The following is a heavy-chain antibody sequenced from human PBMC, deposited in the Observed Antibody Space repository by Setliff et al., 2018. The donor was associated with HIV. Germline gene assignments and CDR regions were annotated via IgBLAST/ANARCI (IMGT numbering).Heavy chain of an antibody. CDR3: ARVSDSSGYYYEGYFDY. CDR2: IWYDGSYK. Sequence: GGSLRLSCAASGFNFSDHYMDWVRQAPGKGLEWVAVIWYDGSYKNHADSVKGRFTISRDNSKNTLYLQMNSLRAEDTAVYYCARVSDSSGYYYEGYFDYWGQGTLVTVSS. CDR1: GFNFSDHY. J-gene: IGHJ4*02. V-gene: IGHV3-33*08. D-gene: IGHD3-22*01.